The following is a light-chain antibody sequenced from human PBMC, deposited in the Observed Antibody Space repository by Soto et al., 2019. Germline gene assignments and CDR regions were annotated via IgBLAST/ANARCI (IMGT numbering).Light chain of an antibody. CDR2: AAS. CDR3: QQSYSAPFT. V-gene: IGKV1-39*01. J-gene: IGKJ3*01. Sequence: DIQMTQSPSSLSASVGDRVTITCRASQSISNYLNWYQRKPGKAPKLLTYAASSLQSGVPSRFSRSGSGTDFTLTINSLPPEDFATYDCQQSYSAPFTFGPGTKVDLK. CDR1: QSISNY.